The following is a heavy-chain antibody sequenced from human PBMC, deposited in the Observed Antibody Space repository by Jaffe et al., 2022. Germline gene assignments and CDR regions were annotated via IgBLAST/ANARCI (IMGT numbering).Heavy chain of an antibody. J-gene: IGHJ3*02. Sequence: EVQLVESGGGLVQPGGSLRLSCAASGFTFSSYEMNWVRQAPGKGLEWVSYISSSGSTIYYADSVKGRFTISRDNAKNSLYLQMNSLRAEDTAVYYCAREYSSGPWAFDIWGQGTMVTVSS. CDR3: AREYSSGPWAFDI. CDR1: GFTFSSYE. V-gene: IGHV3-48*03. CDR2: ISSSGSTI. D-gene: IGHD6-19*01.